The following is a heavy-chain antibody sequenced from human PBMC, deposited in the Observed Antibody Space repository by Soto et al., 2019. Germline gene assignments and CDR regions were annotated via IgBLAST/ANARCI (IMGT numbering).Heavy chain of an antibody. V-gene: IGHV4-59*01. D-gene: IGHD1-26*01. CDR2: ISYSGST. J-gene: IGHJ4*02. Sequence: QVQLQESGPGLVKPSETLSLTCTVSGGSISNYYWSWIRQPPGKGLEWIGYISYSGSTKYNSSLKSRVTISVDTSQNQFSLKLRSVTAADTAIYYCATQLGPTTPFHYWGQGTLVTVSS. CDR3: ATQLGPTTPFHY. CDR1: GGSISNYY.